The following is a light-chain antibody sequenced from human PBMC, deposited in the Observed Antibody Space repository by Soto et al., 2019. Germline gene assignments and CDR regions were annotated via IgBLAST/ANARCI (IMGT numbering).Light chain of an antibody. Sequence: DIQMTQSPSSLSASVGDRVTITCRASQGIGNDLGWYQQKPGKAPKRLIYAASSLQSGVTSRFSGSGSGTEFTLTISSLQPEDFAAYYCLQHNTYPLTFGQGTKVEIK. CDR1: QGIGND. CDR2: AAS. V-gene: IGKV1-17*01. CDR3: LQHNTYPLT. J-gene: IGKJ1*01.